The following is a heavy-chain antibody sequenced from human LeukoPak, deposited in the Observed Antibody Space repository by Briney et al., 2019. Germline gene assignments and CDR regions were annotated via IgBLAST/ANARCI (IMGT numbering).Heavy chain of an antibody. D-gene: IGHD3-22*01. CDR2: IYYSGST. CDR3: ARRGSSGYYRPFDY. CDR1: GGSISSSSYY. Sequence: SETLSLTCTVSGGSISSSSYYWGWIRQPPGKGPEWIGSIYYSGSTYYNPSLKSRVTISVDTSKNQFSLKLSSVTAADTAVYYCARRGSSGYYRPFDYWGQGTLVTVSS. V-gene: IGHV4-39*01. J-gene: IGHJ4*02.